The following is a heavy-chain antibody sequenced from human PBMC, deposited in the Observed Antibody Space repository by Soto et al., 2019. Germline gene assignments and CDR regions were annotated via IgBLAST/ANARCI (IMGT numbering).Heavy chain of an antibody. CDR2: IIPIFGTA. J-gene: IGHJ5*02. CDR1: GGTFSSYA. CDR3: ERRDIRAGWFAP. D-gene: IGHD3-10*01. V-gene: IGHV1-69*13. Sequence: SVKVSCKASGGTFSSYAISWVRQAPGQGLEWMGGIIPIFGTANYAQKFQGRVTITADESTSTAYMELSSLRSEDTSVYYCERRDIRAGWFAPRSQRSLVTVSS.